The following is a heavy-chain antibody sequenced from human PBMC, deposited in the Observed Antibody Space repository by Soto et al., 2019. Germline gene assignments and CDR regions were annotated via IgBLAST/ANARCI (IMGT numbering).Heavy chain of an antibody. D-gene: IGHD3-10*01. V-gene: IGHV3-21*01. CDR3: VRAGHVFDVHYYGMDL. CDR2: ISSSGTYI. CDR1: GFTFNDYS. J-gene: IGHJ6*02. Sequence: GGSLRLSCEASGFTFNDYSMDWVRQAPEKGLEWVSSISSSGTYIYYADSVKGRFAISRDNANNVMYLQMDTLRAEDTAVYYCVRAGHVFDVHYYGMDLWGQGATVTVSS.